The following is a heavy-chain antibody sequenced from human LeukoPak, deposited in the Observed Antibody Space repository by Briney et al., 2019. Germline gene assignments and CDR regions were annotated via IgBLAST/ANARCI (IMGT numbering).Heavy chain of an antibody. V-gene: IGHV3-30*04. D-gene: IGHD1-26*01. Sequence: PGGSLRLSCAASGFTFSSYAMSWVRQAPGKGLEWVAVISYDGSNKYYADSVKGRFTISRDNSKNTLYLQMNSLRAEDTAVYYCARGSGQLGSFDYWGQGTLVTVSS. CDR3: ARGSGQLGSFDY. CDR2: ISYDGSNK. CDR1: GFTFSSYA. J-gene: IGHJ4*02.